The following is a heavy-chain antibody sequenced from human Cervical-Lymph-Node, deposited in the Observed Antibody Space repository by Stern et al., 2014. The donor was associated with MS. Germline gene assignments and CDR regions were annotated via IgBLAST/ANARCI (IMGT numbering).Heavy chain of an antibody. Sequence: EVQLVESGPEVKRPGESLKISCQASGYTFTSYWIGWVRQMPGKGLEWIAIIFPGGSDIRYSPSFQGQVTNSADKPSSTAYLQWKNLKASDTAIYYCARQRYFDYWGQGTLVTVSS. V-gene: IGHV5-51*01. CDR1: GYTFTSYW. CDR2: IFPGGSDI. J-gene: IGHJ4*02. CDR3: ARQRYFDY.